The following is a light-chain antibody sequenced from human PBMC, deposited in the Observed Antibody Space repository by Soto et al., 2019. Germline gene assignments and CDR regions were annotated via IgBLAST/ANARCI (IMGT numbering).Light chain of an antibody. J-gene: IGKJ1*01. CDR3: HQYYRSPRT. Sequence: DIVMTQSPDSLAVSLGERATINCKSSQSVLHSSNKKNSLAWYQQKPGQPPKLLIYWASTRESGVPDRFSGSGSGTDFTLTITSLQAEDVAVDYCHQYYRSPRTCGQGTKVEIK. V-gene: IGKV4-1*01. CDR1: QSVLHSSNKKNS. CDR2: WAS.